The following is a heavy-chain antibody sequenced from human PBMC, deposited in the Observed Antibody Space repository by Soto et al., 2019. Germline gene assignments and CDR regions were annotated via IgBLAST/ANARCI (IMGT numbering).Heavy chain of an antibody. CDR1: GFTFKSYA. CDR3: ARRGIAVAGLDY. D-gene: IGHD6-19*01. Sequence: GGSLRLSCAASGFTFKSYAMRWVRQAPGKGLEWVSGISGGGDNTYYADAVKGRFTISRDNSNNTLYLEMNSLGAEDTAVYYCARRGIAVAGLDYWGQGTLVTVSS. CDR2: ISGGGDNT. V-gene: IGHV3-23*01. J-gene: IGHJ4*02.